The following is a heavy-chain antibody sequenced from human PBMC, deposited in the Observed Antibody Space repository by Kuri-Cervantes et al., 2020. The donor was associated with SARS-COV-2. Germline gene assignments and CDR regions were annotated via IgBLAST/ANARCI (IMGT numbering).Heavy chain of an antibody. J-gene: IGHJ6*03. D-gene: IGHD3-10*01. CDR1: GFTFDDYA. CDR2: ISWDGGST. CDR3: AKDGGYYYYMDV. Sequence: GESLKISCAASGFTFDDYAMHWVRQAPGKGLEWVSLISWDGGSTYYADSVKGRFTISRDNSKNTLYLQMNSLRAEDTAVYYCAKDGGYYYYMDVWGKGTTVTVSS. V-gene: IGHV3-43D*04.